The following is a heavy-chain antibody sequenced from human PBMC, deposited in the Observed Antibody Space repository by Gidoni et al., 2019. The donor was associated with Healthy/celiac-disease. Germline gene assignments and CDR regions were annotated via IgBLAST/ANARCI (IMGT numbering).Heavy chain of an antibody. CDR3: AKDEGYSST. J-gene: IGHJ5*02. CDR1: GFTFSSYG. D-gene: IGHD6-13*01. V-gene: IGHV3-30*18. CDR2: ISYDGSNK. Sequence: QVQLVESGGGVVQPGRSLRLSCAASGFTFSSYGMHWVRQAPGKGLGGVAVISYDGSNKYYADSVKGRFTISRDNSKNTLYLQMNSLRAEDTAVYYCAKDEGYSSTWGQGTLVTVSS.